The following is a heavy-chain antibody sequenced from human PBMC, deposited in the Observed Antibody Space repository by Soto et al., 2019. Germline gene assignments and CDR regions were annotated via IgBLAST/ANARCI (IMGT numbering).Heavy chain of an antibody. CDR1: GFTFSSYG. J-gene: IGHJ4*02. V-gene: IGHV3-33*01. Sequence: PGGSLRLSCAASGFTFSSYGMHWVRQAPGKGLEWVAVIWYDGGNKYYADSVKGRFTISRDNSKNTLYLQMNSLRAEDTDVYYCARDIANYDILTERFDYWGQGTLVTVSS. D-gene: IGHD3-9*01. CDR2: IWYDGGNK. CDR3: ARDIANYDILTERFDY.